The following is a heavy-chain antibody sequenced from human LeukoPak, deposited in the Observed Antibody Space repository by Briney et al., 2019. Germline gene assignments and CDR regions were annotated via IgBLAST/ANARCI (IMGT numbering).Heavy chain of an antibody. CDR3: ARKDYQGYSGSLTDAFDI. V-gene: IGHV1-69*13. CDR2: IIPIFGTA. J-gene: IGHJ3*02. D-gene: IGHD1-26*01. Sequence: ASVKVSCKASGYTFTGYYMHWVRQAPGQGLEWMGGIIPIFGTANYAQKFQGRVTITADESTSTAYMELSSLRSEDTAVYYCARKDYQGYSGSLTDAFDIWGQGTMVTVSS. CDR1: GYTFTGYY.